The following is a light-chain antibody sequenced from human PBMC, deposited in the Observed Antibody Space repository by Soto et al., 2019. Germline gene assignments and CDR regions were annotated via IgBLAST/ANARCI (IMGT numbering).Light chain of an antibody. CDR1: SRDVGGYNY. CDR3: FSHRRGDSHV. CDR2: GVT. J-gene: IGLJ1*01. Sequence: QSVLTQPASVSGSPGQSITISCTGTSRDVGGYNYVSWYQQYPGKAPKLMIYGVTNRPSGVSNRFSGSETGNTASLTISGLQAEDEAYYYCFSHRRGDSHVFGTGTKVTVL. V-gene: IGLV2-14*01.